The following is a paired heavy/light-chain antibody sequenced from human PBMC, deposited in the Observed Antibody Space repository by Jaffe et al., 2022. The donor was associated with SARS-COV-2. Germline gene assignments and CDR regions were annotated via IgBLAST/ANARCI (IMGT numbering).Light chain of an antibody. J-gene: IGKJ3*01. Sequence: DIVMTQSPDSLAVSLGERATINCKSSQSVLYSSNNKNYLAWYQQKPGQPPKLLIYWASTRESGVPDRFSGSGSGTDFTLTISSLQAEDVAVYYCQQYYSSLSTFGPGTKVDIK. CDR1: QSVLYSSNNKNY. CDR3: QQYYSSLST. V-gene: IGKV4-1*01. CDR2: WAS.
Heavy chain of an antibody. CDR3: ARVHCSTTSCPKGAFDI. Sequence: EVQLVESGGGLVQPGGSLRLSCAASGFTFSSYIMNWVRQAPGKGLEWVSYISGSSSTIYHADSVKGRFTISRDNAKNSLYLQMNSLRAEDTAVYYCARVHCSTTSCPKGAFDIWGQGTMVTVSS. J-gene: IGHJ3*02. D-gene: IGHD2-2*01. CDR1: GFTFSSYI. CDR2: ISGSSSTI. V-gene: IGHV3-48*01.